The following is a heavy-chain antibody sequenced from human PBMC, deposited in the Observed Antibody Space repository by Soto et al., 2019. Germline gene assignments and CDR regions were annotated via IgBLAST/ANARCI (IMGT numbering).Heavy chain of an antibody. D-gene: IGHD5-12*01. J-gene: IGHJ4*02. Sequence: GGSLRLSCAASGFTFSSYAMHWVRQAPGKGLEWVAVISYDGSNKYYADSVKGRFTISRDNSKNTLYLQMNSLRAEDTAVYYCVEGGWLQSAPIDYWGQGT. CDR2: ISYDGSNK. CDR3: VEGGWLQSAPIDY. V-gene: IGHV3-30-3*02. CDR1: GFTFSSYA.